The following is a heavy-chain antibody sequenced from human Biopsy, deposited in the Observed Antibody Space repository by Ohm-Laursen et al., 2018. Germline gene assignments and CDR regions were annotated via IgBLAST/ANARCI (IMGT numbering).Heavy chain of an antibody. CDR2: IYTSGIT. V-gene: IGHV4-4*07. CDR1: GGSFSGYY. D-gene: IGHD1-14*01. J-gene: IGHJ5*02. CDR3: ARDRDRRGWFDP. Sequence: SDTLSLTWAVYGGSFSGYYWSWIRQPPGKGLEWIGQIYTSGITNYNPSLKSRVTMSVDTSKNKFSLRVSSVTAADTAVYYCARDRDRRGWFDPWGQGTLVTVSS.